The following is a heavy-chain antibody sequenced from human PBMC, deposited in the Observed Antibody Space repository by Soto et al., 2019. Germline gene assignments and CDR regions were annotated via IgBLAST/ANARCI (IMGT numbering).Heavy chain of an antibody. CDR1: GGSITSSY. D-gene: IGHD3-3*02. CDR2: IYDTGISGYTPST. CDR3: ARGEDAFFYNGLDV. Sequence: SETLSLTCTVSGGSITSSYWSWIRRPPGKGLEWIVYIYDTGISGYTPSTSYNPSLKSRVTLSVDTSKNQFSLKLTSVTAGDTAVYYCARGEDAFFYNGLDVWGQGITVTVS. J-gene: IGHJ6*02. V-gene: IGHV4-59*01.